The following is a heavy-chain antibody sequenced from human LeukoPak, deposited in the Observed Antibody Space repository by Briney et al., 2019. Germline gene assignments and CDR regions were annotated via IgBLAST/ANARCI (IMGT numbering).Heavy chain of an antibody. CDR1: GFTFSSYW. J-gene: IGHJ4*02. CDR2: ISSGGSST. CDR3: ATSTLVRGVFDI. Sequence: GGSLRLSCAASGFTFSSYWMHWVRQAPGKGLVWVSRISSGGSSTGYADSVKGRFTISRDNAKNTLYLQMNSLRAEDTAVYYCATSTLVRGVFDIWGQGTLVTVSS. V-gene: IGHV3-74*01. D-gene: IGHD3-10*01.